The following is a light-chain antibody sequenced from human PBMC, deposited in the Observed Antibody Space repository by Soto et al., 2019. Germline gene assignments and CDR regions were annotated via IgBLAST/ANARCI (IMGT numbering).Light chain of an antibody. J-gene: IGKJ2*01. CDR3: QQYYSYPYT. Sequence: DIQMTQSPSNLSASVGDRVTITCRASQIIGSSLAWYQQKPGKAPKLLIYDASTLQSGVPSRFSGSESGTEFTLTISSLQPDDSATCYCQQYYSYPYTFGQGTKLEIK. CDR1: QIIGSS. CDR2: DAS. V-gene: IGKV1-5*01.